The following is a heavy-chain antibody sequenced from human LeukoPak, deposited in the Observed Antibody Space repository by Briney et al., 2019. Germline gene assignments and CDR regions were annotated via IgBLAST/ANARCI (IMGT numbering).Heavy chain of an antibody. CDR2: IYYSGST. Sequence: SETLSLTCTVSGGSISSYYWSWIRQPPGKGLEWIGYIYYSGSTNYNPSLKSRVTISVDTSKNQFSLKLSSVTAADTAVYYCARGPIYYDSLYYYYGMDVWGQGTMVTVSS. CDR3: ARGPIYYDSLYYYYGMDV. CDR1: GGSISSYY. J-gene: IGHJ6*02. V-gene: IGHV4-59*01. D-gene: IGHD3-22*01.